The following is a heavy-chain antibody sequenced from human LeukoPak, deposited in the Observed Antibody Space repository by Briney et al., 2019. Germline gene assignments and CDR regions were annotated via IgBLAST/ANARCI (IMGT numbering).Heavy chain of an antibody. V-gene: IGHV4-39*07. D-gene: IGHD1-1*01. Sequence: SETLSLTCTVSGGSISSSSYYWGWIRQPPGKGLEWIGSIYYSGSTYYNPSLKSRVTISVDTSKNQFSLKLSSVTAADTAVYYCAREGQLELHYWGQGTLVTVSS. CDR2: IYYSGST. CDR1: GGSISSSSYY. J-gene: IGHJ4*02. CDR3: AREGQLELHY.